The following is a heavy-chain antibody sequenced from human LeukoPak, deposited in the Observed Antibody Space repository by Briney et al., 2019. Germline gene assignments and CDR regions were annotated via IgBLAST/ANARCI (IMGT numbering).Heavy chain of an antibody. Sequence: SETLSLTCAVSGYSITSGYYWGWIRQPPGKGLEWIGSIYHSGSTYYNPSLQSRLTISVDTSKHQFSLRLSSVTAADTAVYYCVRYNNYGYYFDYWGQGTLVTVSS. CDR2: IYHSGST. V-gene: IGHV4-38-2*01. D-gene: IGHD4-11*01. CDR3: VRYNNYGYYFDY. CDR1: GYSITSGYY. J-gene: IGHJ4*02.